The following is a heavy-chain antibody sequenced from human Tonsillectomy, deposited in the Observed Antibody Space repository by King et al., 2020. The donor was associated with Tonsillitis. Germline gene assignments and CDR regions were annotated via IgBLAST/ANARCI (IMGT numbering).Heavy chain of an antibody. CDR2: IYHSGST. Sequence: QLQESGPGLVKPSETLSLTCSVSGYSISSGYYWGWIRQPPGKGLEWIGNIYHSGSTCYNPSLKSRVTISVDTSKNQFSLKLSSVTAADTAVYYCARVPDQLLSRYFDLWGRGTLITVSS. CDR3: ARVPDQLLSRYFDL. J-gene: IGHJ2*01. V-gene: IGHV4-38-2*02. D-gene: IGHD2-2*01. CDR1: GYSISSGYY.